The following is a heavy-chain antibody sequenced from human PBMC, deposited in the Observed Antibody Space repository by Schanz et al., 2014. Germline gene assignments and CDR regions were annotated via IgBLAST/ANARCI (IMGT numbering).Heavy chain of an antibody. CDR2: IKKDGSEN. CDR3: AKGRERSDYHGMDV. Sequence: EVQLVESEGGLVQPGGSLRLSCEGSGFSFSDYWMGWVRQAPGKGLEWVANIKKDGSENYYADSVKGRFIISRDNSKNTVHLQMNSLRGEDTAVFYCAKGRERSDYHGMDVWGQGTTVTVSS. J-gene: IGHJ6*02. D-gene: IGHD1-1*01. CDR1: GFSFSDYW. V-gene: IGHV3-7*01.